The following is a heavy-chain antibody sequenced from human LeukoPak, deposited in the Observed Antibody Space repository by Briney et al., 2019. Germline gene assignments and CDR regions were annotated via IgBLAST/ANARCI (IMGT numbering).Heavy chain of an antibody. CDR3: VRENISGTNWFDP. D-gene: IGHD3-10*01. V-gene: IGHV4-38-2*02. Sequence: SETLCLTCGVSDYSITTDHHWGWIRQPPAPGKGLEWIGSIYHSGSTYYNPSLKNRVTISVDTSKNQFSLKLTSVTAADTALYYCVRENISGTNWFDPWGQGTLVTVSS. CDR2: IYHSGST. J-gene: IGHJ5*02. CDR1: DYSITTDHH.